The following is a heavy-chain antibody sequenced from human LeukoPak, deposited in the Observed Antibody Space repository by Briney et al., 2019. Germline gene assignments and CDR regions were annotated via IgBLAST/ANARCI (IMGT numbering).Heavy chain of an antibody. CDR3: AKGEGNREITIVRGAKNWFDP. V-gene: IGHV3-23*01. Sequence: GGSLRLSCAASGFTFSSYGMSWVRQAPGKGLEWVSAISGSGGSTYYADSVKGRFTISRDNSKNTLYLQMNSLRAEDTAVYYCAKGEGNREITIVRGAKNWFDPWGQGTLVTVSS. J-gene: IGHJ5*02. D-gene: IGHD3-10*01. CDR2: ISGSGGST. CDR1: GFTFSSYG.